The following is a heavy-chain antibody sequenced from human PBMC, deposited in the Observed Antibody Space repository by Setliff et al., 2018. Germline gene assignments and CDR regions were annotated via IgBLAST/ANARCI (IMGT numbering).Heavy chain of an antibody. V-gene: IGHV4-34*01. CDR3: ARRETYYNFWSGYYAY. CDR2: INHSGSS. J-gene: IGHJ4*02. D-gene: IGHD3-3*01. Sequence: SETLSLTCAVYGGSFSGYYWSWIRQPPGKGLEWIGEINHSGSSNYNPSLKSRVTISVDTSKNQFSLNLSSVTAADTAVYYCARRETYYNFWSGYYAYWGQGTLVTVSS. CDR1: GGSFSGYY.